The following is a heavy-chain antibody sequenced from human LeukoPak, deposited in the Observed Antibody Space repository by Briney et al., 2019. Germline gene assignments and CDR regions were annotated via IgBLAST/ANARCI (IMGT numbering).Heavy chain of an antibody. CDR2: ISSNGGST. J-gene: IGHJ4*02. D-gene: IGHD1-26*01. CDR1: GFSFSSYA. Sequence: GGSLRLSCAASGFSFSSYAMPWVRQAPGKGLEYVSAISSNGGSTYYANSVKGRFTISRDNSKNTLYLQMGSLRAEDMALYYCARVVEGAIFDYWGQGTLVTVSS. CDR3: ARVVEGAIFDY. V-gene: IGHV3-64*01.